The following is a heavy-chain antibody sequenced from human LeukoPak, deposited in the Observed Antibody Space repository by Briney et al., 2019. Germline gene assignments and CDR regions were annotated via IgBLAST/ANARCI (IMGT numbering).Heavy chain of an antibody. D-gene: IGHD3-9*01. CDR1: GYTFTGDY. CDR2: INPNSGGT. Sequence: ASVKVSCKASGYTFTGDYMHWVRQAPGQGLVWVGCINPNSGGTNYAQKFQGRVTMTWDASISTAYVELSRLRSDETGVYYCERDSLPYDILTGSWFDPWGQGTLVTVSS. CDR3: ERDSLPYDILTGSWFDP. V-gene: IGHV1-2*02. J-gene: IGHJ5*02.